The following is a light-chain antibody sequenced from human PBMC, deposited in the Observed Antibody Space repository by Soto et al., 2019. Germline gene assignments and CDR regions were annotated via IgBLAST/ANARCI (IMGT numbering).Light chain of an antibody. J-gene: IGKJ5*01. CDR2: GAS. CDR3: QQYGSSPAT. V-gene: IGKV3-20*01. CDR1: QSVSSSY. Sequence: EIVMTQSPATLSVSPGERATLSCRASQSVSSSYLAWYQQKPGQAPRLLIYGASSRATGIPDRFSGSGSGTDFTLTISRLEPEDFAVYYCQQYGSSPATFGQGTRLENK.